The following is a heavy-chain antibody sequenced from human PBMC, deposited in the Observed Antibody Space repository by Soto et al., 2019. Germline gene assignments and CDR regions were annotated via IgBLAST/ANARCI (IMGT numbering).Heavy chain of an antibody. J-gene: IGHJ6*02. CDR3: ARARGSRNCSGGSCYSLEGNYHYYGMDV. CDR2: IIPIFGTA. D-gene: IGHD2-15*01. CDR1: GGTFSSYA. Sequence: SVKVSCKASGGTFSSYAISWVRQAPGQGLEWMGGIIPIFGTANYAQKFQGRVTITADESTSTAYIELSSLRSEDTAVYYCARARGSRNCSGGSCYSLEGNYHYYGMDVWGQGTTVTVSS. V-gene: IGHV1-69*13.